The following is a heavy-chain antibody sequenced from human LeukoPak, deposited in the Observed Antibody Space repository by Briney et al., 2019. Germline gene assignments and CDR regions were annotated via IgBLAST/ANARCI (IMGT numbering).Heavy chain of an antibody. D-gene: IGHD6-13*01. J-gene: IGHJ5*02. CDR1: GFTFDDYA. V-gene: IGHV3-9*01. Sequence: GGSLRLSCAASGFTFDDYAMHWVRQAPGKGLEWVSGISWNSGSIGYADSVKGRFTISRDNAKNSLYLQMNSLRAEDTALYYCAKDSGGSSWYQGGFDPWGQGTLVTVSS. CDR3: AKDSGGSSWYQGGFDP. CDR2: ISWNSGSI.